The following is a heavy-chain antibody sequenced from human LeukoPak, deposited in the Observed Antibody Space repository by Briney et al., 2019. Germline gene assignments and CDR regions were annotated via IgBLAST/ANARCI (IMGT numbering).Heavy chain of an antibody. V-gene: IGHV3-30*18. CDR3: AKEINSHFVY. Sequence: GGPVRLLCGAWGFTHSSYDELGPPEARGKGRVWVAVISYDGGNEYYAAAVKGRFTISRDNSKSTLYLQMNSLRPEDTAVYYGAKEINSHFVYWGHGALGTVSS. J-gene: IGHJ4*01. CDR2: ISYDGGNE. CDR1: GFTHSSYD. D-gene: IGHD2/OR15-2a*01.